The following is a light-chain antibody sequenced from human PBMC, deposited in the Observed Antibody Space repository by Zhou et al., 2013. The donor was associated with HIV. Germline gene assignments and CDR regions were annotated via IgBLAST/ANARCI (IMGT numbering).Light chain of an antibody. Sequence: QSALTQPPSASGTPGQSVTISCTGTSSDVGGYNYVAWYQQHPGKVPKIMIYEVNKRPSGVPDRFSGSKSGNTASLTVSGPQAEDEAEYFCGSYAGSSRWIFGGGTKLTVL. CDR3: GSYAGSSRWI. J-gene: IGLJ2*01. V-gene: IGLV2-8*01. CDR1: SSDVGGYNY. CDR2: EVN.